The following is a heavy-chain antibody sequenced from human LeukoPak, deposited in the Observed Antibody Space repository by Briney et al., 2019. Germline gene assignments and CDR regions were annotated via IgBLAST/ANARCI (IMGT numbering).Heavy chain of an antibody. Sequence: ASVKVSCKASGYTFTRYGIGWVRQAPGQGPEWMGWISAYNGNTNYAQKFQGRVTITADKSTSTAYMELSSLRSEDTAVYYCARHRLGGSYFDYWGQGTLVTVSS. CDR3: ARHRLGGSYFDY. D-gene: IGHD1-26*01. J-gene: IGHJ4*02. CDR2: ISAYNGNT. V-gene: IGHV1-18*01. CDR1: GYTFTRYG.